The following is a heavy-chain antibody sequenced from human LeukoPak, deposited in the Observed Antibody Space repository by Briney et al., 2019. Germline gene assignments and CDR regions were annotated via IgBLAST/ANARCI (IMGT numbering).Heavy chain of an antibody. CDR2: INHSGST. J-gene: IGHJ4*02. Sequence: SETLSLTCAVSGYSISSGYYWGWIRQPPGKGLEWIGEINHSGSTNYNPSLKSRATTSVDTSKNQFSLKLSSVTAADTAVYYCAKEKGYCSGGSCYGGTFDYWGQGTLVTVSS. D-gene: IGHD2-15*01. CDR3: AKEKGYCSGGSCYGGTFDY. CDR1: GYSISSGYY. V-gene: IGHV4-38-2*02.